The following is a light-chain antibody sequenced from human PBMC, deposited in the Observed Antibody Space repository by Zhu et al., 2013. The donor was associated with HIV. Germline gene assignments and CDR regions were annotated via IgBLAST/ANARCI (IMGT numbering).Light chain of an antibody. V-gene: IGKV3-11*01. CDR3: QQYGTLPKT. CDR2: DAS. J-gene: IGKJ1*01. CDR1: QSVSSA. Sequence: EIVLTQSPATLSLSPGERATLSCRASQSVSSALVWYQQKVGQAPRLLIYDASNRATGIPAKFSGSGSGTDFTLTISSLEPEDFAVYYCQQYGTLPKTFGQGTKVEIK.